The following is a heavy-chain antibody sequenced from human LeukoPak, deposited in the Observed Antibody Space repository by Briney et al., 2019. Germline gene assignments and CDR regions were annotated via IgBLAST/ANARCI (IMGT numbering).Heavy chain of an antibody. D-gene: IGHD3-9*01. CDR1: GFTFSSYW. Sequence: GGSLRLSCAAPGFTFSSYWMSWVRQAPGKGLEWVANIKQDGSEKYYVDSVKGRFTISRDNAKNSLYLQMNSLRAEDTAVYYCARVEYDILTGYLTPYYFDYWGQGTLVTVSS. CDR3: ARVEYDILTGYLTPYYFDY. CDR2: IKQDGSEK. V-gene: IGHV3-7*03. J-gene: IGHJ4*02.